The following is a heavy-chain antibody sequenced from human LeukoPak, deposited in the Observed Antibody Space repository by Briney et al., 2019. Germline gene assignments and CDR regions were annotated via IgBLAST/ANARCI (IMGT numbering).Heavy chain of an antibody. Sequence: ASVKVSFTASGYTFTSNYIHWVRQAPGQGLEWMGMIYPRDGSTSYAQKFQGRVTVTRDTSTSTVHMELSGLRSEDTAVYYCARDQEGFDYWGQGTLVTFSS. CDR3: ARDQEGFDY. CDR1: GYTFTSNY. V-gene: IGHV1-46*01. CDR2: IYPRDGST. J-gene: IGHJ4*02.